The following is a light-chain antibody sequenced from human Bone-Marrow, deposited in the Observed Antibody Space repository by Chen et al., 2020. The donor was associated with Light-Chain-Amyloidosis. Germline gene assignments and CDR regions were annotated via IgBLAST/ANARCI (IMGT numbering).Light chain of an antibody. J-gene: IGLJ3*02. CDR3: AHWDDSMMGRV. CDR2: SNK. V-gene: IGLV1-44*01. CDR1: SATVGGIT. Sequence: QSVLTQPPSASGTPGQRVSISCSGNSATVGGITFNWYKQISGRAPKLLIYSNKKRPSGVPDRFSGSKSGTSASLAISRLQSEDDADYYCAHWDDSMMGRVFGGGTKLTVL.